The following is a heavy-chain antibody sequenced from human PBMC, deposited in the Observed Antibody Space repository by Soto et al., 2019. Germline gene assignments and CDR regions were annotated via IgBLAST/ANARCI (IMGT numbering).Heavy chain of an antibody. CDR2: IYYSGST. Sequence: PSETLSLTCTVSGGSISSSGYYWSWIRQHPGKGLEWIGYIYYSGSTYYNPSLKSRVTISVDTSKNQFSLKLSSVTAADTAVYYCARVGTVTGDYYYGMDVWGQGTTVTVPS. J-gene: IGHJ6*02. D-gene: IGHD4-17*01. V-gene: IGHV4-31*03. CDR3: ARVGTVTGDYYYGMDV. CDR1: GGSISSSGYY.